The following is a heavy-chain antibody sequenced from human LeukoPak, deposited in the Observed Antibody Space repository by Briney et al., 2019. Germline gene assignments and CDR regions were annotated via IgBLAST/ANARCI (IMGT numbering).Heavy chain of an antibody. CDR2: IYYSGST. Sequence: SETLSLTCTVSGGSISSGDYYWSWIRQPPGKGLEWIGYIYYSGSTYYNPSLKSRVTISVDTSKNQFSLKLSSVTAADTAVYYCARGGFSGNDYGDYEPPLDAFDIWGQGTMVTVSS. V-gene: IGHV4-30-4*02. J-gene: IGHJ3*02. CDR1: GGSISSGDYY. CDR3: ARGGFSGNDYGDYEPPLDAFDI. D-gene: IGHD4-17*01.